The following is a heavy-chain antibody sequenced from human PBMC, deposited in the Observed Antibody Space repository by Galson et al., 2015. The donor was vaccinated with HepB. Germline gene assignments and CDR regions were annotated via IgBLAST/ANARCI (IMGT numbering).Heavy chain of an antibody. CDR2: ISGSDGST. J-gene: IGHJ4*02. CDR3: AKDPPGSKQWLPHPFDY. Sequence: SLRLSCAASGFTFSSYAMSWVRQAPGKGLEWVSAISGSDGSTYYADSVKGRFTISRDNSKNTLYLQMNSLRAEDTAVYYCAKDPPGSKQWLPHPFDYWGQGTLVTVSS. CDR1: GFTFSSYA. D-gene: IGHD6-19*01. V-gene: IGHV3-23*01.